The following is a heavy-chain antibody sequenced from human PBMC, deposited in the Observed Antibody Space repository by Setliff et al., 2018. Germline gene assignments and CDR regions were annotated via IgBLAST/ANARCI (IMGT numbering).Heavy chain of an antibody. D-gene: IGHD2-2*01. CDR3: ARHIWGAKMQLPHDVFDI. CDR2: MYHSGST. J-gene: IGHJ3*02. V-gene: IGHV4-38-2*01. Sequence: TLSLTCAVSYYSISSGYYWGWIRQPPGKGLEWIGSMYHSGSTYYSPSLESRVTISVDMSKNHLSLKLSSVTAADTAVYYCARHIWGAKMQLPHDVFDIWGQGTMVTVSS. CDR1: YYSISSGYY.